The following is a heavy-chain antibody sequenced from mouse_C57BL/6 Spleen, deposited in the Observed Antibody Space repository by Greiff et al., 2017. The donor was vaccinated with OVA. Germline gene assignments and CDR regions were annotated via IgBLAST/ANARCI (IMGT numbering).Heavy chain of an antibody. CDR3: ATLYDYDRGFAY. V-gene: IGHV1-4*01. CDR1: GYTFTSYT. J-gene: IGHJ3*01. D-gene: IGHD2-4*01. Sequence: VKLMESGAELARPGASVKMSCKASGYTFTSYTMHWVKQRPGQGLEWIGYINPSSGYTKYNQKFKDKATLTADKSSSTAYMQLSSLTSEDSAVSYCATLYDYDRGFAYWGQGTLVTVSA. CDR2: INPSSGYT.